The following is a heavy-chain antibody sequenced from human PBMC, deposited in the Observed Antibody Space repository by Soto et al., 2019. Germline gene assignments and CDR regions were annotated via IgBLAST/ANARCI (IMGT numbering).Heavy chain of an antibody. V-gene: IGHV4-4*02. Sequence: SETLSLTCAVSSGSISSSNWWSWVRQLPGKGLEWIGEIYHSGSTNYNPSLKSRVTISVDKSKNQFSLKLSSVTAADTAVYYCARRYCSGGSCFTCWHFDLWGRGTLVT. J-gene: IGHJ2*01. CDR1: SGSISSSNW. CDR3: ARRYCSGGSCFTCWHFDL. D-gene: IGHD2-15*01. CDR2: IYHSGST.